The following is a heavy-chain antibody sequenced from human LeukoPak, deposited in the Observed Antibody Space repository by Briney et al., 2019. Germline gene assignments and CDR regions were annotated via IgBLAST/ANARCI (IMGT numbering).Heavy chain of an antibody. CDR2: FSSSGSTI. CDR3: ARDKFYAQLYGSGSFGI. CDR1: GFTFSSYS. Sequence: GGSLRLSCAASGFTFSSYSMNWVRQAPGKGLEWVSYFSSSGSTIYYADSVKGRFTISRDNAKNSLYLQMNSLRAEDTAVYYCARDKFYAQLYGSGSFGIWGQGTMVTVSS. V-gene: IGHV3-48*04. J-gene: IGHJ3*02. D-gene: IGHD3-10*01.